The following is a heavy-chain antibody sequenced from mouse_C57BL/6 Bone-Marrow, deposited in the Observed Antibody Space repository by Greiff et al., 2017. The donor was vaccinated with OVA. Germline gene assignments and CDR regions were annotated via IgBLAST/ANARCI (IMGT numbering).Heavy chain of an antibody. Sequence: VKLQESGPELVKPGASVKISCKASGYTFTDYYINWVKQRPGQGLEWIGWIFPGSGSTYYNEKFKGKATLTVDKSSSTAYMLLSSLTSEDSAVYFCARSAMVKAWFAYWGQGTLVTVSA. J-gene: IGHJ3*01. CDR2: IFPGSGST. CDR3: ARSAMVKAWFAY. D-gene: IGHD2-2*01. CDR1: GYTFTDYY. V-gene: IGHV1-75*01.